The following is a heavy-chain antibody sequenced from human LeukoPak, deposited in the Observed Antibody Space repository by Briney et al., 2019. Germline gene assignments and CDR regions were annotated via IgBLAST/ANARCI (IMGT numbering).Heavy chain of an antibody. CDR1: GFTFSSYS. CDR2: ISSSSSYI. J-gene: IGHJ6*02. V-gene: IGHV3-21*01. D-gene: IGHD2-2*01. Sequence: GGSLRLSCAASGFTFSSYSMNWVRQAPGKGLEWVSSISSSSSYIYYADSVKGRFTISRDNAKNSPYLHMNSLRAEDTAVYYCAREVGSTSGYYYYGMDVWGQGTTVTVSS. CDR3: AREVGSTSGYYYYGMDV.